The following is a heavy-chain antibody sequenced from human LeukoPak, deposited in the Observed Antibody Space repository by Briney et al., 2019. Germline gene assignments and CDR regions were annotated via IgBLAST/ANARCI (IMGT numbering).Heavy chain of an antibody. V-gene: IGHV3-30*03. Sequence: GGSLRLSCAASGFTFSSYGMHWVRQAPGKGLERVAVISYDGSNKYYADSVKGRFTISRDNSKNTLYLQMNSLRAEDTAVYYCAYGAFLDYWGQGTLVTVSS. CDR2: ISYDGSNK. CDR3: AYGAFLDY. J-gene: IGHJ4*02. CDR1: GFTFSSYG. D-gene: IGHD4-17*01.